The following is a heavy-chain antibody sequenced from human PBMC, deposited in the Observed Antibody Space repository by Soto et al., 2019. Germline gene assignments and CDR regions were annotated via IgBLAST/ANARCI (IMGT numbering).Heavy chain of an antibody. D-gene: IGHD2-2*01. Sequence: TETLFLCCTVPGGSIRSYYWSWIRQPTGHGLEWIGYIYYSGSTNYNPSLKSRVTISVDTSKNQFSLKLSSVTAVDTAVYYCARGLDIVVVPVDIGYYGMDVWGQGTTVTVS. J-gene: IGHJ6*02. CDR3: ARGLDIVVVPVDIGYYGMDV. CDR2: IYYSGST. V-gene: IGHV4-59*01. CDR1: GGSIRSYY.